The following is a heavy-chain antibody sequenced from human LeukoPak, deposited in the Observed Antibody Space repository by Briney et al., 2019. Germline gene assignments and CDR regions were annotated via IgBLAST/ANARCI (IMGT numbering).Heavy chain of an antibody. CDR2: ISSSSSYI. Sequence: GSLRLSCAASGFTFSSYSMNWVRQAPGKGLEWVSSISSSSSYIYYADSVKGRFTISRDNAKNSLYLQMNSLRAEDTAVYYCARDPQTAYYYDSSGYYHDYWGQGTLVTVSS. V-gene: IGHV3-21*01. D-gene: IGHD3-22*01. CDR1: GFTFSSYS. J-gene: IGHJ4*02. CDR3: ARDPQTAYYYDSSGYYHDY.